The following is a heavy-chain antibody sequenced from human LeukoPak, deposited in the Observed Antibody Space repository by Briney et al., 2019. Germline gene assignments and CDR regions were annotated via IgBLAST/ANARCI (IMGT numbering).Heavy chain of an antibody. CDR1: GGSISSYY. CDR3: ARLEEDYGDYAASWFDP. V-gene: IGHV4-59*01. D-gene: IGHD4-17*01. CDR2: IYYSGST. Sequence: SETLSLTCTVSGGSISSYYWSWIRQPPGKGLELIGYIYYSGSTNYNPSLKSRVTISVDTSKNQFSLKLRPVTAADTAVYYCARLEEDYGDYAASWFDPWGQGTLVTVSS. J-gene: IGHJ5*02.